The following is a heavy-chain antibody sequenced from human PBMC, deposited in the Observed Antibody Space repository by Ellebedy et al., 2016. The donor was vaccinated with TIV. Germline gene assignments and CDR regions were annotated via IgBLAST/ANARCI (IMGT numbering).Heavy chain of an antibody. V-gene: IGHV3-30-3*01. J-gene: IGHJ4*02. CDR1: GFTFSSYA. D-gene: IGHD5-18*01. Sequence: GESLKISXVVSGFTFSSYAMHWVRQAPGKGLEWVAVMSYDGTNEYYADSVKGRFTISRDNAKNSLYLQMNSLRAEDTAVYYCARNTAIIQWGQGTLVTVSS. CDR3: ARNTAIIQ. CDR2: MSYDGTNE.